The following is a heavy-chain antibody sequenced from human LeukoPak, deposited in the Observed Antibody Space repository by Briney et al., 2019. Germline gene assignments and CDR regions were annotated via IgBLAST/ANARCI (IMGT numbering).Heavy chain of an antibody. J-gene: IGHJ4*02. CDR3: ARALDNWNGNHFDY. CDR1: GFTFSSYA. V-gene: IGHV3-64*01. D-gene: IGHD1-20*01. CDR2: ISSNGGST. Sequence: GGSLRLSCAASGFTFSSYAMHWVRQAPGKGLEYVSAISSNGGSTYYANSVKGRFTISRDNSKNTLYLQMGSLRAEDMPVYYCARALDNWNGNHFDYWGQGTLVTVSS.